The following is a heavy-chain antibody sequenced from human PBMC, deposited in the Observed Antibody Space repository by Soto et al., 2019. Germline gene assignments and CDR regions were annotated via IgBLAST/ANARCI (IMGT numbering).Heavy chain of an antibody. CDR1: GYSFTSYW. CDR2: IYPGDSDT. Sequence: PGESLKISCKGSGYSFTSYWIGWVRQMPGKGLEWMGIIYPGDSDTRYSPSFQGQVTISADKSISTAYLQWSSLKASDTAMYYCAREVVGDVQYCSSTSCYSWFDPWGQGTLVTVSS. V-gene: IGHV5-51*01. D-gene: IGHD2-2*01. CDR3: AREVVGDVQYCSSTSCYSWFDP. J-gene: IGHJ5*02.